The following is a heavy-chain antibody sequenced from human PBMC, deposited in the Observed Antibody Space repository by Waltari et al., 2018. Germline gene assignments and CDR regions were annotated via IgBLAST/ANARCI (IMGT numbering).Heavy chain of an antibody. J-gene: IGHJ4*02. Sequence: QAQLVQSGAEVKKPGASVKVPGTTSGYNLLNYGISWVRQAPGRGLEWMGWINGYNGNTKYAQKFQGRVTVTTDTSTSTAYMELRSLTSDDAALYYCVRDRMYSTSWFAFESWGQGTLVTVTS. D-gene: IGHD3-10*01. CDR3: VRDRMYSTSWFAFES. V-gene: IGHV1-18*01. CDR1: GYNLLNYG. CDR2: INGYNGNT.